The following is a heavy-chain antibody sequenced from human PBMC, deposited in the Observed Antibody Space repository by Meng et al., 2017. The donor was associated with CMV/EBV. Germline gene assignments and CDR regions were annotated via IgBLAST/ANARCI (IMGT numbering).Heavy chain of an antibody. J-gene: IGHJ4*02. D-gene: IGHD3-22*01. V-gene: IGHV3-23*01. Sequence: GESLKISCAASGFTFSSYAMSWVRQAPGKGLEWVSAISGSGGSTYYADSVKGRFTISRDKSKNTLYLQMNSLRAEDTAVYYCAKDYDGSGLGAYYFDYWGQGTLVTVSS. CDR1: GFTFSSYA. CDR2: ISGSGGST. CDR3: AKDYDGSGLGAYYFDY.